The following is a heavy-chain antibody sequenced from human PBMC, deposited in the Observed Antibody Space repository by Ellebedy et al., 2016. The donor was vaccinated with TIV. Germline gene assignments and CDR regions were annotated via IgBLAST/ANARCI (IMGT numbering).Heavy chain of an antibody. Sequence: GGSLRLXXAASGFTFSSYSMNWVRQAPGKGLEWVSSISSSSSYIYYADSVKGRFTISRDNAKNSLYLQMNSLRAEDTAVYYCARDSSSGWYHYYGMDVWGQGTTVTVSS. CDR2: ISSSSSYI. CDR3: ARDSSSGWYHYYGMDV. V-gene: IGHV3-21*01. CDR1: GFTFSSYS. J-gene: IGHJ6*02. D-gene: IGHD6-19*01.